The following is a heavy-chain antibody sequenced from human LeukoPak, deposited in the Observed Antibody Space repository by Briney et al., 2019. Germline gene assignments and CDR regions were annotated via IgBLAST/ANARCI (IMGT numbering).Heavy chain of an antibody. CDR3: ARRGDSSGYYYFHY. J-gene: IGHJ4*02. D-gene: IGHD3-22*01. Sequence: PAEPLTLPCTVSGGSISSYYWSWIRQPPGKGLEWIGYIYNSGSTNYNPSLKSRVTLSVETSKHQFSLKLSSVTAADTAVYYCARRGDSSGYYYFHYWGEGTLVTLSS. CDR2: IYNSGST. CDR1: GGSISSYY. V-gene: IGHV4-4*09.